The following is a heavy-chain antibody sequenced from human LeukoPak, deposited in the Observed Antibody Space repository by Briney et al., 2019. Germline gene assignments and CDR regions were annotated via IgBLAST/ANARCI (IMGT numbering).Heavy chain of an antibody. CDR2: IYYSGST. V-gene: IGHV4-39*01. CDR3: AIRGSKHSGYHDPRDY. D-gene: IGHD5-12*01. Sequence: SETLSLTCTVSGGSISSSSYYWGWIRQPPGKGLEWIGSIYYSGSTYYNPSLKSRVTISVDTSKNQFSLKLSSVTAADTAVYYCAIRGSKHSGYHDPRDYWGQGTLVTVSS. CDR1: GGSISSSSYY. J-gene: IGHJ4*02.